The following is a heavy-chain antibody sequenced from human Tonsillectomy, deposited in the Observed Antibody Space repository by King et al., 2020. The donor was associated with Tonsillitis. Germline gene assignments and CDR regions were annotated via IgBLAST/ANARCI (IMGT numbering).Heavy chain of an antibody. Sequence: QLVQSGAEVKKPGASLKISCKGSGYSFTSYWIGWVRQMPGKGLEWMGIIYPGDSDTRYSPSFQGQVTISADKSISTAYLQWSSLKASDTAMYYCARLPVKYDSSGYYMVWGQGTLVTVSS. V-gene: IGHV5-51*01. CDR2: IYPGDSDT. D-gene: IGHD3-22*01. J-gene: IGHJ4*02. CDR3: ARLPVKYDSSGYYMV. CDR1: GYSFTSYW.